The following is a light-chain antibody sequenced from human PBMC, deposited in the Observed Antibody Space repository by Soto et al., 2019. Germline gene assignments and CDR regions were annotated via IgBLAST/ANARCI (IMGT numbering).Light chain of an antibody. V-gene: IGLV2-14*03. CDR1: SSDVGGYNY. CDR2: DVS. CDR3: TSFTSRHTYV. Sequence: QSVLIQPASVSGSPGQSITISCTGTSSDVGGYNYVSWYQQHPDKAPRLMIYDVSNRPSGVSDRFSGSKSGDTASLTISGLQAEDEADYYCTSFTSRHTYVFGTGTKVTVL. J-gene: IGLJ1*01.